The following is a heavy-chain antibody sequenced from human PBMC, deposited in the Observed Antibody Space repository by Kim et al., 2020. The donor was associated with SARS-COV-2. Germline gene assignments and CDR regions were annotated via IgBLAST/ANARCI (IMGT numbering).Heavy chain of an antibody. J-gene: IGHJ5*02. V-gene: IGHV1-69*13. CDR3: ARGGRGIVGAKNWFDP. CDR1: GGTFSSYA. D-gene: IGHD1-26*01. CDR2: IIPIFGTA. Sequence: SVKVSCKASGGTFSSYAISWVRQAPGQGLEWMGGIIPIFGTANYAQKFQGRVTITADESTSTAYMELSSLRSEDTAVYYCARGGRGIVGAKNWFDPWGQGTLVTVSS.